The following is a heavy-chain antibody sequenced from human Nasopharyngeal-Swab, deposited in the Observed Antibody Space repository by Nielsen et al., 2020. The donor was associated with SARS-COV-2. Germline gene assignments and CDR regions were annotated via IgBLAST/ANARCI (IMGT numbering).Heavy chain of an antibody. CDR2: IIPIFGTA. V-gene: IGHV1-69*13. J-gene: IGHJ3*02. CDR1: GGTFSSYA. D-gene: IGHD5-18*01. CDR3: ATRTMVTDAFDI. Sequence: SVKVSCKASGGTFSSYAISWVRQAPGQGLEWMGGIIPIFGTANYAQKFQGRVMITADESTSTAYMELSSLRSEDTAVYYCATRTMVTDAFDIWGQGTMVTVSS.